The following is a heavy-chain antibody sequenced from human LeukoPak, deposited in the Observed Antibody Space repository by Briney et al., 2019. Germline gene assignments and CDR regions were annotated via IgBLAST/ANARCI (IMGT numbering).Heavy chain of an antibody. CDR1: GGTFSSYA. D-gene: IGHD3-10*01. J-gene: IGHJ5*02. V-gene: IGHV1-69*06. CDR2: IIPIFGTA. CDR3: ARDHSYYGSGSPPRFDP. Sequence: EASVKVSCKASGGTFSSYAISWVRQAPGQGLEWMGGIIPIFGTANYAQEFQGRVTITADKSTSTAYMELSSLRSEDTAVYYCARDHSYYGSGSPPRFDPWGQGTLVTVSA.